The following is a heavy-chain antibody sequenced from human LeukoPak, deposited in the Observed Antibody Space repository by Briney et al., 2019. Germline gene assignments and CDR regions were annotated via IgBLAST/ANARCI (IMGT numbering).Heavy chain of an antibody. V-gene: IGHV1-2*02. CDR1: GYTFTSYG. CDR2: IHPNTGGT. CDR3: ASEYKYDSSGANAFDI. Sequence: VSVKVSCKASGYTFTSYGISWVRQAPGQGLEWMGWIHPNTGGTKYAQKFQGRVTMTRDTSSSTAYMELSSLRSADTAVYYCASEYKYDSSGANAFDIWGQGTMVTVSS. D-gene: IGHD3-22*01. J-gene: IGHJ3*02.